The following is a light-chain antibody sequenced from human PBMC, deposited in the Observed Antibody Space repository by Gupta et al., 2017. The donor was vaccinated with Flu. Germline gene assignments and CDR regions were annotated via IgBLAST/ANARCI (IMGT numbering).Light chain of an antibody. J-gene: IGKJ1*01. CDR1: QTIDNW. Sequence: DIHVPQSPSIVSASVGDRVTITCRASQTIDNWLAWYQQKPGKAPKLLIYRASGLESGVPSRFGGVGSGTEYTLTISSLQPDDVATYYCQHHYSYLWTFGQGTKVELK. V-gene: IGKV1-5*03. CDR2: RAS. CDR3: QHHYSYLWT.